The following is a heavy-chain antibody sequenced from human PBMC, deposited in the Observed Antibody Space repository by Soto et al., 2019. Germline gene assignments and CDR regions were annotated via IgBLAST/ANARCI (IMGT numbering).Heavy chain of an antibody. CDR2: IYYSGST. V-gene: IGHV4-59*01. Sequence: SETLSLTCTVSGGSISSYYWSWIRQPPGKGLEWIGYIYYSGSTNYNPSLKSRVTISVDTSKNQFSLKLSSVTAADTAVYYCARVTSGYRPHFEYWGQGTLVTVSS. J-gene: IGHJ4*02. D-gene: IGHD3-3*01. CDR1: GGSISSYY. CDR3: ARVTSGYRPHFEY.